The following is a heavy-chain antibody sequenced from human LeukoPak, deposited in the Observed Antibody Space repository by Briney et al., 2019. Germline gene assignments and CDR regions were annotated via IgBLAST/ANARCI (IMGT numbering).Heavy chain of an antibody. Sequence: SETLSLTCTVSGGSISSYYWSWIRQPPGKGLEWIGFIFYSGTTNYNPSLKSRVTISVDTSKNQFSLKLSSVTAADTAVYYCASWGATHHYFDSWGRGTLVTVSS. CDR2: IFYSGTT. J-gene: IGHJ4*02. CDR1: GGSISSYY. V-gene: IGHV4-59*08. D-gene: IGHD1-26*01. CDR3: ASWGATHHYFDS.